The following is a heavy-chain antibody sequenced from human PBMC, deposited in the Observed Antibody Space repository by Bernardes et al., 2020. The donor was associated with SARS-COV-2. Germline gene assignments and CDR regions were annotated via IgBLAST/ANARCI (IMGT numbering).Heavy chain of an antibody. Sequence: GGSLRLSCAASGFTFSSYSMNWVRQAPGKGLEWVSSISSSSSYIYYADSVKGRFTISRDNAKNSLYLQMNSLRAEDTAVYYCARENYYDSSGTEIDAFDIWGQGTMVTVSS. D-gene: IGHD3-22*01. J-gene: IGHJ3*02. CDR1: GFTFSSYS. CDR2: ISSSSSYI. V-gene: IGHV3-21*01. CDR3: ARENYYDSSGTEIDAFDI.